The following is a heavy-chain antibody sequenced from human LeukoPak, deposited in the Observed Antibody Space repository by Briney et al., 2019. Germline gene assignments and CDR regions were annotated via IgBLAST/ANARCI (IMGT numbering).Heavy chain of an antibody. CDR2: INEDGSAR. Sequence: GGSLRLSCAASGFTFSTYWMSWVRQAPGKGLEWVANINEDGSARYYPDSVRGRFTVSRDNAKNSLYLQMNSLRAEDTAVYYCARKYSRYNSVDYWGQGTLVTVSS. J-gene: IGHJ4*02. V-gene: IGHV3-7*01. CDR1: GFTFSTYW. D-gene: IGHD5-12*01. CDR3: ARKYSRYNSVDY.